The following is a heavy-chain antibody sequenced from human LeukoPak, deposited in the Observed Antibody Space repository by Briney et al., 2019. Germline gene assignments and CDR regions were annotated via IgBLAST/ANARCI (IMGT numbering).Heavy chain of an antibody. D-gene: IGHD3-22*01. V-gene: IGHV5-51*01. Sequence: PGESLKISCKGSGYSFTTYWIGWERQMPGKGLEWVGIIYPGDSDTTYSPPFQGQVTISADKSVRTAYLQWSSLKASDTAMYYCARLHYSDRSGYYSAFGYWGQGTLVTVSS. CDR1: GYSFTTYW. CDR3: ARLHYSDRSGYYSAFGY. J-gene: IGHJ4*02. CDR2: IYPGDSDT.